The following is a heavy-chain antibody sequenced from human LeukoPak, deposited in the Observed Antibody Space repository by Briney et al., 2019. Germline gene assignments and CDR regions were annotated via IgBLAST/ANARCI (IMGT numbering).Heavy chain of an antibody. CDR1: GYSISSGYF. J-gene: IGHJ4*02. V-gene: IGHV4-38-2*02. D-gene: IGHD6-13*01. Sequence: SETLSLTCTVSGYSISSGYFWGWIRQPPGKGLEWIVSFYHSGITYYNPSLKSRVTISVDTSKNQFSLKLSSVTAADTAVYYCARHGIAAAGSQVLDYWGQGTLVTVSS. CDR3: ARHGIAAAGSQVLDY. CDR2: FYHSGIT.